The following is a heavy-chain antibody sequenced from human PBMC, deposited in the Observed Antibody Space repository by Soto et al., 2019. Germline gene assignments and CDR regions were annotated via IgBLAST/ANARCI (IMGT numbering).Heavy chain of an antibody. CDR2: IIPIFGTA. D-gene: IGHD3-16*01. CDR3: ALRRGNFYYYYGMDV. CDR1: GGTFSSYA. Sequence: VKVSCKASGGTFSSYAISWVRQAPGQGLEWMGGIIPIFGTANYAQKFQGRVTITADESTSTAYMELSSLRSEDTAVYYCALRRGNFYYYYGMDVWGQGTTVTVS. V-gene: IGHV1-69*13. J-gene: IGHJ6*02.